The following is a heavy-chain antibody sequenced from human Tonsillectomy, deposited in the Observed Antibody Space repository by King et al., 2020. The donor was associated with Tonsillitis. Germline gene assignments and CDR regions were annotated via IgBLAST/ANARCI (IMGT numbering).Heavy chain of an antibody. J-gene: IGHJ6*02. D-gene: IGHD4-23*01. CDR3: ARVRGGNYYYYYGMDV. CDR2: ISYDGSDK. V-gene: IGHV3-30-3*01. CDR1: GFTFSSYA. Sequence: VQLVESGGGVVQPGRSLRLSCAASGFTFSSYAMHWVRQAPGKGLEWVAVISYDGSDKYYADSVKGRFTMSRDNSKNTLYLQMNSLRAEDTTVYYCARVRGGNYYYYYGMDVWGQGTTVTVSS.